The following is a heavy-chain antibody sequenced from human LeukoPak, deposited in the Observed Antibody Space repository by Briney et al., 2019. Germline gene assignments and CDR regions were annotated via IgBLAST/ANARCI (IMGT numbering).Heavy chain of an antibody. CDR3: WGGGWKKPFDY. V-gene: IGHV1-69*13. Sequence: ASVKVSCKASGGTFSSYAISWVRQAPGQGLEWMGGIIPIFGTADYAQKFQGRVTITADESTSTAYMELSSLRSEDTAVYYCWGGGWKKPFDYWGQGTLVTVSS. CDR1: GGTFSSYA. D-gene: IGHD2-21*01. J-gene: IGHJ4*02. CDR2: IIPIFGTA.